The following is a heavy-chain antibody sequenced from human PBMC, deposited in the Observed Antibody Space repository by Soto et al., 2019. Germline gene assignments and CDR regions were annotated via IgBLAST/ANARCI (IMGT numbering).Heavy chain of an antibody. CDR2: IDPSDSYT. CDR3: ARHPSSSWPRIPSYGMEV. J-gene: IGHJ6*02. Sequence: PGESLKISCKGSGYSFTSYWISWVRQIPGKGLEWMGRIDPSDSYTNYSPSFQGHVTISADKSISTAYLQWSSLKASDTAMYYCARHPSSSWPRIPSYGMEVWGQGTTVTVSS. CDR1: GYSFTSYW. V-gene: IGHV5-10-1*01. D-gene: IGHD6-13*01.